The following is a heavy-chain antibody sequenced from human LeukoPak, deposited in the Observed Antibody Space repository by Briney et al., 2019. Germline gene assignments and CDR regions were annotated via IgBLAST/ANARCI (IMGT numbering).Heavy chain of an antibody. D-gene: IGHD1-26*01. Sequence: GGSLRLSCAASGFTFSTHWMSWVRQAPGRGLEWVANINHDGSDKYYVDSVKGRFTISRDNAKNSLYLQMNSLRAEDTAVYFCTTWVGAHFDFWGQGTLVTVSP. CDR1: GFTFSTHW. CDR2: INHDGSDK. J-gene: IGHJ4*02. CDR3: TTWVGAHFDF. V-gene: IGHV3-7*05.